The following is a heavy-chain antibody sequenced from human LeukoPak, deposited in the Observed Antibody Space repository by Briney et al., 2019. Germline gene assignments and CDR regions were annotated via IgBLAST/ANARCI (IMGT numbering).Heavy chain of an antibody. V-gene: IGHV3-21*04. Sequence: PGGSLRLSCAASRFTFSTYSMNWVRQAPGKGLEWVSSISSRSTYIYYADSVKGRFTISRDNSKNTLYLQMNSLRAEDTAVYYCAKEPGYYYDSSGYCDYWGQGTLVTVSS. CDR2: ISSRSTYI. CDR3: AKEPGYYYDSSGYCDY. CDR1: RFTFSTYS. D-gene: IGHD3-22*01. J-gene: IGHJ4*02.